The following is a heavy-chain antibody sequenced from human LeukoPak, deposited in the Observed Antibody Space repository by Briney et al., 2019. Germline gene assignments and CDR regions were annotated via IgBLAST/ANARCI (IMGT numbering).Heavy chain of an antibody. V-gene: IGHV5-51*01. D-gene: IGHD2-8*01. CDR2: IYPGDSDT. CDR1: GYSFANYW. J-gene: IGHJ4*02. Sequence: KVGESLNISCKGSGYSFANYWIGWVRQMPGKGLEWMGIIYPGDSDTRYSPSFQGQVTISADKSISTAYLQWSTLKASDTAMYYCARRGPNAPFDYWGQGTLVTVSS. CDR3: ARRGPNAPFDY.